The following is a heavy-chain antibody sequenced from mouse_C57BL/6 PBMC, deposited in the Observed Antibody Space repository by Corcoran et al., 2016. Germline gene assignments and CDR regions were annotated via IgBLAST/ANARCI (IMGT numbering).Heavy chain of an antibody. CDR1: GYSITSGYY. CDR2: ISYDGSN. V-gene: IGHV3-6*01. D-gene: IGHD2-4*01. Sequence: DVQLQESGPGLVKPSQSLSLTCSVTGYSITSGYYWNWIRQFPGNKLEWMGYISYDGSNNYNPSLKNRISITRDTSKNQFFLKLNSVTTEDTATYYCAIYYDYDAGLDYWGQGTSVTVSS. CDR3: AIYYDYDAGLDY. J-gene: IGHJ4*01.